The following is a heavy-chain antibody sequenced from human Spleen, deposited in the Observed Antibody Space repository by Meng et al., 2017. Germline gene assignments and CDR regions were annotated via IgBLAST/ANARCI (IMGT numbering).Heavy chain of an antibody. CDR1: GFTFSSYG. Sequence: LSLTCAASGFTFSSYGIHWVRQAPGKGLEWVAVISYDGSNKYYADSVKGRFTISRDNSKNTLYLQMNSLRAEDTAVYYCARDPSDHCYDSSGYFEDAFDIWGQGTMVTVSS. V-gene: IGHV3-30*06. J-gene: IGHJ3*02. CDR2: ISYDGSNK. D-gene: IGHD3-22*01. CDR3: ARDPSDHCYDSSGYFEDAFDI.